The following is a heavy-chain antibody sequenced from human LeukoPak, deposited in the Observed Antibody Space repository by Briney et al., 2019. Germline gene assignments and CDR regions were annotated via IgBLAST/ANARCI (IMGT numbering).Heavy chain of an antibody. D-gene: IGHD3-10*01. CDR3: ARDRGYNSSDY. CDR2: INPDGSVK. Sequence: GGSLRLSCAASGVTFSSLWMTWVRQAPGKGLEWVANINPDGSVKNYVDSMRGRFTISRDNAKNSLYLQMNSLRAEDTAVYYCARDRGYNSSDYWGQGTLVTVSS. J-gene: IGHJ4*02. CDR1: GVTFSSLW. V-gene: IGHV3-7*01.